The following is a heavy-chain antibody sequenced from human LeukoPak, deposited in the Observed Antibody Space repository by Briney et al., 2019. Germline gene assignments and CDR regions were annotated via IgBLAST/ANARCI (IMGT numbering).Heavy chain of an antibody. D-gene: IGHD6-13*01. V-gene: IGHV4-59*12. CDR2: TYYSGST. CDR3: ARDARIAAAGTWFDY. J-gene: IGHJ5*01. CDR1: GGSISSYY. Sequence: SETLSLTCTVSGGSISSYYWSWIRQPPGKGLEWIGYTYYSGSTNYNPSLKSRVTMTVDTSKNQFSLKLSSVTAADTAVYYCARDARIAAAGTWFDYWGQGTLVTVSS.